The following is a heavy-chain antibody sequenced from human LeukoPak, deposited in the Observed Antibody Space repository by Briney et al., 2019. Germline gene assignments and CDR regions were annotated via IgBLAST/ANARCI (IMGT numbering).Heavy chain of an antibody. J-gene: IGHJ3*02. Sequence: SETLSLTCTVSGGSISSSSYYWGWIRQPPGKGLEWIGSIYYSGSTYYNPSLKSRVTISVDTSKNQFSLKLSSVTAADTAVYYCARSQFLHYYDSSGFYHDAFDIWGQGTMVTVSS. CDR1: GGSISSSSYY. D-gene: IGHD3-22*01. CDR2: IYYSGST. V-gene: IGHV4-39*07. CDR3: ARSQFLHYYDSSGFYHDAFDI.